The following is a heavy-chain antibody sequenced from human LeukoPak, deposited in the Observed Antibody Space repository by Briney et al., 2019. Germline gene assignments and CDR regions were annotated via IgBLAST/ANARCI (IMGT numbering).Heavy chain of an antibody. CDR3: AKHPGDFTGIVNYYYMDV. CDR1: GFTFSSYG. Sequence: SGGSLRLSCAASGFTFSSYGMHWVRQAPGKGLEWVAFIRYDGSNKYYADSVKGRFTISRDNSQNILFLQMNSLRPEDTAIYYCAKHPGDFTGIVNYYYMDVWGKGTTVTVSS. J-gene: IGHJ6*03. CDR2: IRYDGSNK. V-gene: IGHV3-30*02. D-gene: IGHD1-26*01.